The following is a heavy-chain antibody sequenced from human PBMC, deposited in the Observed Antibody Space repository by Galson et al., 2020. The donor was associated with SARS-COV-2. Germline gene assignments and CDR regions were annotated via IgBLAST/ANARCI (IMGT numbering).Heavy chain of an antibody. CDR3: TGEGNY. V-gene: IGHV3-7*01. J-gene: IGHJ4*02. CDR1: GFTFNTYS. CDR2: VNQDGSEK. Sequence: VGSLRLSCAASGFTFNTYSMSWVRQAPGKGLEWVANVNQDGSEKYYMDSVRGRFTISRDNAKNSLYLQMNSLRAEDTALYFCTGEGNYWGQGTLVSVSS.